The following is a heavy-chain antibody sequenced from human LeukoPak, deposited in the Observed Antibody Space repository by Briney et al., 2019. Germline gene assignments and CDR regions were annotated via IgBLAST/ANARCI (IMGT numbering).Heavy chain of an antibody. CDR2: IRYDGSNK. J-gene: IGHJ4*02. CDR1: GFTFSSYG. CDR3: AKSWGYEQWPDY. D-gene: IGHD6-19*01. V-gene: IGHV3-30*02. Sequence: PGGSLRLSCAASGFTFSSYGMHWVRQAPGKGLEWVAFIRYDGSNKYYADPVKGRFTISRDNSKNTLYLQMNSLRAEDTAVYYCAKSWGYEQWPDYWGQGTLVTVSS.